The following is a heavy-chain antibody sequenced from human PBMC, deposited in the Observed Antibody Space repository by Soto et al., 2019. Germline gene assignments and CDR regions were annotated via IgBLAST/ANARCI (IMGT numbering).Heavy chain of an antibody. CDR2: IRESGNSL. D-gene: IGHD3-10*01. J-gene: IGHJ4*02. CDR1: GLNFGNFA. Sequence: EVQLLESGGGWVQPGGSLTLSCAASGLNFGNFAMTWVRQATGKGLEWVSCIRESGNSLFFADSVKGRFTIRRDNSQNTLHLQMHRLRAEETAGYYCAKGRGLLYLGIDFSGQGTLVTVSS. V-gene: IGHV3-23*01. CDR3: AKGRGLLYLGIDF.